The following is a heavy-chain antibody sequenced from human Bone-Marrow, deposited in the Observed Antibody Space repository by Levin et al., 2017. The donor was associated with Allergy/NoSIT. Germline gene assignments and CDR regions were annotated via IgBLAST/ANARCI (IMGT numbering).Heavy chain of an antibody. CDR2: ISSSSSYI. J-gene: IGHJ4*02. CDR3: ARDYNHSSTWPDYFDY. Sequence: SGGSLRLSCAASGFSFSSYSMNWVRQAPGKGLEWVSSISSSSSYIYYADSVKGRFTISRDNAKNSLYLQMNSLRAEDTAVYYCARDYNHSSTWPDYFDYWGQGTLVTVSS. CDR1: GFSFSSYS. D-gene: IGHD6-13*01. V-gene: IGHV3-21*01.